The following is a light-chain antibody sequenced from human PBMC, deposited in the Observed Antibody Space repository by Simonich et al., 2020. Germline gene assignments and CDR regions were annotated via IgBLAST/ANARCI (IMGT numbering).Light chain of an antibody. CDR2: LNSDGSN. V-gene: IGLV4-69*01. J-gene: IGLJ2*01. Sequence: QLVLTQSPSASASLGASVKLTCTLSSGHSSYAIAWHQQQPEKGPRYLMMLNSDGSNSKGDGIPDRFSGSSSGAERSLTISSLQSEDEADYYCQTWGTGIAVFGGGTKLTVL. CDR3: QTWGTGIAV. CDR1: SGHSSYA.